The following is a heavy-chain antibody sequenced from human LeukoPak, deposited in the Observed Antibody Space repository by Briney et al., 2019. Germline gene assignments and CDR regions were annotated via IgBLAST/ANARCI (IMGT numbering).Heavy chain of an antibody. D-gene: IGHD6-13*01. J-gene: IGHJ4*02. V-gene: IGHV4-39*07. CDR1: GGSISSSSYY. CDR2: IYYSGST. Sequence: PSETLSLTCTVSGGSISSSSYYWGWIRQPPGKGLEWIGSIYYSGSTYYNPSLKSRVTISVDRSKNQFSLKLSSVTAADTAVYYCARWGIAAAGLGYWGQGTLVTVSS. CDR3: ARWGIAAAGLGY.